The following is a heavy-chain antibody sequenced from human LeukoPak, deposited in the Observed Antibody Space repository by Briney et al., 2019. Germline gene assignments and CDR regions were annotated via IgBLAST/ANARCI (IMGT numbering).Heavy chain of an antibody. CDR3: ARTQGGFGESFP. D-gene: IGHD3-10*01. J-gene: IGHJ5*02. CDR1: GYTFTAFG. V-gene: IGHV1-18*01. Sequence: ASVKVSCKASGYTFTAFGVSWVRQAPGQGLEWMGWINPYNDNTDYAQKFQGRVSMTRDTSISTAYMELSRLRSDDTAVYYCARTQGGFGESFPWGQGTLVTVSS. CDR2: INPYNDNT.